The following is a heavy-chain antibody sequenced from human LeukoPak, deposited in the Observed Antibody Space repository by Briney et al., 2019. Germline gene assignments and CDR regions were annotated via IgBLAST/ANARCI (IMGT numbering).Heavy chain of an antibody. J-gene: IGHJ4*02. CDR1: GYTFTSYY. CDR3: AKGPYSSYDPIFFDY. Sequence: ASVKVSCKASGYTFTSYYMRWVRQAPGQGLEWMGIINPSGGSTSYAQKFQGRVTMTRDTSTSTVYMELSSLRSEDTALYYCAKGPYSSYDPIFFDYWGQGTLVTVSS. CDR2: INPSGGST. V-gene: IGHV1-46*01. D-gene: IGHD5-18*01.